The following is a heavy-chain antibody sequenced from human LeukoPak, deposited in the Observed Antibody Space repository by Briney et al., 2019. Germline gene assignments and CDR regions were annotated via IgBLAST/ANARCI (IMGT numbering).Heavy chain of an antibody. CDR1: GGSISISY. CDR3: ARGGGYASPISY. CDR2: IYHSGTT. V-gene: IGHV4-59*01. Sequence: MSSETLSLTCTLSGGSISISYWSWIRQPPGKGLGWIGYIYHSGTTNYNPALKSRVTISVDTSNNQISMKLSSVTAADTAVYYCARGGGYASPISYGGQEALVTVSS. J-gene: IGHJ4*02. D-gene: IGHD5-12*01.